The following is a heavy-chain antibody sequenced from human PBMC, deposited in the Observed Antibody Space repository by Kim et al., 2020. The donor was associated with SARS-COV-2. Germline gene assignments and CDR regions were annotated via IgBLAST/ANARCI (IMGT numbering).Heavy chain of an antibody. CDR3: ASDLVGANY. Sequence: SETLSLTCTVSGGSISSSSYYWGWIRQPPGKGLEWIGIIYYSGSTYYNPSLNSRVTISVDTSKNQFSLKLSSVTAADTAVYYCASDLVGANYWGQGTLGT. J-gene: IGHJ4*02. D-gene: IGHD1-26*01. CDR1: GGSISSSSYY. CDR2: IYYSGST. V-gene: IGHV4-39*01.